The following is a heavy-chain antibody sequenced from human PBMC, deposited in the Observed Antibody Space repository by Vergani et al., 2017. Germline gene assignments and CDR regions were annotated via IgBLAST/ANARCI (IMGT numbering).Heavy chain of an antibody. Sequence: VQLLESGGGLVQPGGSLRLSCAASGFTFSDYYMSWIRQAPGKGLEWVSYISSSGSTIYYADSVKGRFTISRDNAKNSLYLQMNSLRAEDTAVYYCAIAPEIYYYDSSGYNWGQGTLVTVSS. V-gene: IGHV3-11*04. D-gene: IGHD3-22*01. CDR3: AIAPEIYYYDSSGYN. CDR1: GFTFSDYY. CDR2: ISSSGSTI. J-gene: IGHJ4*02.